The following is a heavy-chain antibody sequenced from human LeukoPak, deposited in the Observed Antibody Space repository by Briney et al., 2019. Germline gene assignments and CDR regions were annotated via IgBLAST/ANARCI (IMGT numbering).Heavy chain of an antibody. Sequence: SETLSLTCTVSGGSISSGSYYWGWIRQPPGKGLEWIGEINHSGSTNYNPSLKSRVTISVDTSKNQFSLKLSSVTAADTAVYYCARGEMIVGTLDYWGQGTLVTVSS. CDR3: ARGEMIVGTLDY. V-gene: IGHV4-39*07. D-gene: IGHD3-22*01. CDR1: GGSISSGSYY. J-gene: IGHJ4*02. CDR2: INHSGST.